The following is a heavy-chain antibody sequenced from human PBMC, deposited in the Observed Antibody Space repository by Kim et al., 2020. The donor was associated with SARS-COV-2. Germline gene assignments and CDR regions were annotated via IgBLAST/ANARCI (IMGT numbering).Heavy chain of an antibody. V-gene: IGHV4-39*01. CDR1: GGSISSSSYY. CDR2: IYYSGST. CDR3: ARGIQLESSYYYYYGMDV. D-gene: IGHD1-1*01. Sequence: SETLSLTCTVSGGSISSSSYYWGWIRQPPGKGLEWIGSIYYSGSTYYNPSLKSRVTISVDTSKNQFSLKLSSVTAADTAVYYCARGIQLESSYYYYYGMDVWGQGTTVTVSS. J-gene: IGHJ6*02.